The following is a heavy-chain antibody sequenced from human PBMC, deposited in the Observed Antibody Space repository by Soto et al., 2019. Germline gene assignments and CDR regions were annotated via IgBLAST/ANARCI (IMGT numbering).Heavy chain of an antibody. V-gene: IGHV4-34*01. Sequence: SETLSLTCAVYGGSFSGYYWSWIRQPPGKGLEWIGEINHSGSTNYNPSLKSRVTISVDTSKNQFSLKLSSVTAADTAVYYCASSGYSYGFALDYWGQGTLVTVS. D-gene: IGHD5-18*01. CDR1: GGSFSGYY. CDR2: INHSGST. CDR3: ASSGYSYGFALDY. J-gene: IGHJ4*02.